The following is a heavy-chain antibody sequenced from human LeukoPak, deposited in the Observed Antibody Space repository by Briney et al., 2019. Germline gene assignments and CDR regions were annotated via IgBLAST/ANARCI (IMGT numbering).Heavy chain of an antibody. CDR2: IKRDGSRK. D-gene: IGHD3-10*01. J-gene: IGHJ3*02. Sequence: GGSLRLSCVASGFTLRSDWMTWLRQAPGKGLEGVANIKRDGSRKEYVDAVRGRFTISRDNAKNSVYLQMDSLRVEDTAVYFCARDQSPGEFGQYYDAFDIWGQGTLVTVSP. CDR3: ARDQSPGEFGQYYDAFDI. CDR1: GFTLRSDW. V-gene: IGHV3-7*01.